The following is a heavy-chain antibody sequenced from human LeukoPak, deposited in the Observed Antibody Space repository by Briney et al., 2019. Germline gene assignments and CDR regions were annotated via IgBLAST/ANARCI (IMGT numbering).Heavy chain of an antibody. D-gene: IGHD7-27*01. J-gene: IGHJ3*02. Sequence: SQTLSLTCTVSGGSISSGGYYWSWIRQHPETGLEWIGYISDSGSTYYNPSLKSRVTISVDTSKNRFSLKLSSVTAADTAVYYCARRTAWGSDAFDIWGQGTMVTVSS. CDR1: GGSISSGGYY. CDR2: ISDSGST. V-gene: IGHV4-31*03. CDR3: ARRTAWGSDAFDI.